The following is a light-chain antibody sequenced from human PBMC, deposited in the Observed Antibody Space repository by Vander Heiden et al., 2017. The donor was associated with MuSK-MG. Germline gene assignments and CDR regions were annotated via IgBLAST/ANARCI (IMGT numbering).Light chain of an antibody. CDR1: QSVSSSY. CDR3: QQYGSSPWT. CDR2: GAS. V-gene: IGKV3-20*01. J-gene: IGKJ1*01. Sequence: ERLWTPSPGTLSFSPGERATLSCRASQSVSSSYLAWYQQKPGQAPRLLIYGASSRATGIPDRCSGSGSGTDFTLTISRLEPEDFAVYYCQQYGSSPWTFGQGTKVEIK.